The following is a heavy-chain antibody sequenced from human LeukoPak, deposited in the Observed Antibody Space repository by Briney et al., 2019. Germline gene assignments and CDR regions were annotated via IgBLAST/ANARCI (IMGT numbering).Heavy chain of an antibody. CDR1: GFTFSSYS. CDR3: AKDKGLLWFGELPV. D-gene: IGHD3-10*01. CDR2: ISVSGGTT. V-gene: IGHV3-23*01. J-gene: IGHJ4*02. Sequence: SGGSLRLSCAASGFTFSSYSMTWVRQAPGKGLEWVSSISVSGGTTYYADSVKGRFTISRDNSKNTLYLQMNSLRAEDTAVYYCAKDKGLLWFGELPVWGQGTLVTVSS.